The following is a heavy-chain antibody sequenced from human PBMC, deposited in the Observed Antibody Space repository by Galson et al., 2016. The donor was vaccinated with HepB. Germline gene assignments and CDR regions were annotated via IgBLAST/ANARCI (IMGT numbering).Heavy chain of an antibody. J-gene: IGHJ5*02. CDR1: GFAFSSHW. D-gene: IGHD4-23*01. CDR2: INSDGTIS. CDR3: VRDHSVVPTTAYNWFDP. Sequence: SLRLSCAASGFAFSSHWMHWVRQDLGKGLVWVSRINSDGTISNYADSVKGRFTISRDHVKNTLYLQMNSLRSEDTAVYFCVRDHSVVPTTAYNWFDPWGRGTLVTVSS. V-gene: IGHV3-74*01.